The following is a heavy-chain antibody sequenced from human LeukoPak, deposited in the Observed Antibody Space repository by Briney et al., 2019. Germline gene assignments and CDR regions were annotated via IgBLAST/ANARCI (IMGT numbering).Heavy chain of an antibody. CDR1: GFTFSSYE. D-gene: IGHD2-15*01. CDR2: ISSSGSTI. CDR3: ARGADIVVVVAATYYFDY. J-gene: IGHJ4*02. Sequence: GGSLRLSCAASGFTFSSYEMNWVRQAPGKGLEWVSYISSSGSTIYYADSVKGRFTISRDNAKNSLYLQMNSLRAEDTAVCYCARGADIVVVVAATYYFDYWGQGTLVTVSS. V-gene: IGHV3-48*03.